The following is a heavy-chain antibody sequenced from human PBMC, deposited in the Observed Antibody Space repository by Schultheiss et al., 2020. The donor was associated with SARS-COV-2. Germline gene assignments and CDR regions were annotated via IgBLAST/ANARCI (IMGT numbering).Heavy chain of an antibody. J-gene: IGHJ4*02. Sequence: ASVKVSCKASGFTFTSSAVQWVRQAPGQGLEWMGIINPSGGSTSYAQKFQGRVTMTRDTSTSTVYMELSSLRSEDTAVYYCARSLSRATSRKYFDYWGQGTLVTVSS. CDR1: GFTFTSSA. CDR3: ARSLSRATSRKYFDY. V-gene: IGHV1-46*01. D-gene: IGHD1-26*01. CDR2: INPSGGST.